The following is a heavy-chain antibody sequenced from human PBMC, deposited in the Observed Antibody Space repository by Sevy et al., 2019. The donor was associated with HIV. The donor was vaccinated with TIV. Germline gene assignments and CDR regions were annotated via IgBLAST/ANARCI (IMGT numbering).Heavy chain of an antibody. J-gene: IGHJ4*02. V-gene: IGHV3-23*01. D-gene: IGHD2-8*01. Sequence: GGSLRLSCAASGFTFSKYSMSWVRQPPGKGLEWVSTLSFGCGEINYADSVKGRFTISGDNSKSSVYLQMNNLRPEDTAVHYCAREGCTKPHDYWGQGTLVTVSS. CDR3: AREGCTKPHDY. CDR2: LSFGCGEI. CDR1: GFTFSKYS.